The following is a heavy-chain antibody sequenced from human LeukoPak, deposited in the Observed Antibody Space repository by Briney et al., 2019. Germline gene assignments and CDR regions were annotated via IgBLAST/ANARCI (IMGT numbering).Heavy chain of an antibody. CDR2: IYYSGGT. V-gene: IGHV4-59*08. CDR1: GGSISSYY. D-gene: IGHD5-18*01. Sequence: SETLSLTCTVSGGSISSYYWSWIRQPPGKGLEWIGYIYYSGGTNYNPSLKSRVTISVDTSKNQFSLKLSSVTAADTAVYYCARASGSGYNHWGQGTLVTVSS. J-gene: IGHJ5*02. CDR3: ARASGSGYNH.